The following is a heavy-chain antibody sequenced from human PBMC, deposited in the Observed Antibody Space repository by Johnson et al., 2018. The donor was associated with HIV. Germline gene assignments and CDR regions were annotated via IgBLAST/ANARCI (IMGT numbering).Heavy chain of an antibody. J-gene: IGHJ3*02. CDR1: GFSFSTYG. Sequence: QVQLVESGGGVVQTGRSLRLSCASSGFSFSTYGMHWVRQAPGKGLEWVAIIWADGSNTYCADSVKGRFTISRDNSKKTLYLQMDSLRAEDTAVYYCAKHNGNSLYWYAFDIWGQGTMVTVSS. D-gene: IGHD5/OR15-5a*01. V-gene: IGHV3-33*06. CDR2: IWADGSNT. CDR3: AKHNGNSLYWYAFDI.